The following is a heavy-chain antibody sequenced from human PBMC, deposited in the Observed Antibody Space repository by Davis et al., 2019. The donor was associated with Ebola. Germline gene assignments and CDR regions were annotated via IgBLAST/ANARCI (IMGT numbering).Heavy chain of an antibody. CDR3: ARGGAGATRYFDY. Sequence: PGGSLRLSCAASGFTFSSYTMTWVRQAPGKGLEWVSFISSTGGYIYYADSVKGRFTMSRENAKNSLFLQMNSLRAEDTAVYYCARGGAGATRYFDYWGQGALVTVSS. D-gene: IGHD1-26*01. V-gene: IGHV3-21*01. J-gene: IGHJ4*02. CDR2: ISSTGGYI. CDR1: GFTFSSYT.